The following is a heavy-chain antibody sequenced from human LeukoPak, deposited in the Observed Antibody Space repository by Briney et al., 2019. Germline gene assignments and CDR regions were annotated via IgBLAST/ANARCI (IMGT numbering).Heavy chain of an antibody. Sequence: TSETLSLTCTVSGGSISSYYWSWIRQPPGKGLEWIGYIYYSGSTNYNPSLKSRVTISVDTSKNQFSLKLSSVTAADTAVYYCARYNYDKFLDYRGQGTLVTVSS. CDR3: ARYNYDKFLDY. V-gene: IGHV4-59*01. J-gene: IGHJ4*02. CDR2: IYYSGST. CDR1: GGSISSYY. D-gene: IGHD3-22*01.